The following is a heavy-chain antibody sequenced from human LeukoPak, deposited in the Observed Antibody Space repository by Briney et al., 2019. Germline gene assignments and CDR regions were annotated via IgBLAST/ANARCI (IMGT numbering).Heavy chain of an antibody. CDR2: INPNSGNR. D-gene: IGHD4-17*01. V-gene: IGHV1-8*03. Sequence: ASVKVSCKASGYTFTRYDINWVRQATGQGLEWMGWINPNSGNRGYAQKFQGRVTITRGTSINTAYMELSSLRSDDTAVYYCARANGDLDYWGQGTLVTVSS. CDR3: ARANGDLDY. CDR1: GYTFTRYD. J-gene: IGHJ4*02.